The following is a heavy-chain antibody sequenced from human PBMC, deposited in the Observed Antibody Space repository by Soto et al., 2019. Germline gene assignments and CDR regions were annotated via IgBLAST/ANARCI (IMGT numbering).Heavy chain of an antibody. Sequence: GGSLRLSCAASGFTFSGYAMSWVRQAPGKGLEWVAAISGSGGGTYYADSVKGRFTISRYNSKNTLYLQMNSLRAEDTAVYYCEKPGVFGELLRYFDYWGQGTLVTVSS. CDR2: ISGSGGGT. D-gene: IGHD3-10*02. V-gene: IGHV3-23*01. J-gene: IGHJ4*02. CDR1: GFTFSGYA. CDR3: EKPGVFGELLRYFDY.